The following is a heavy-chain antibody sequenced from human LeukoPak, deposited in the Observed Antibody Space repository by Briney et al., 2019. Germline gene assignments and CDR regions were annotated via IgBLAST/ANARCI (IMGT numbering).Heavy chain of an antibody. D-gene: IGHD5-18*01. V-gene: IGHV3-48*02. CDR2: ISSSSTI. J-gene: IGHJ4*02. Sequence: GGSLRLSCAASGFTFSSYSMNWVRQAPGKGLEWVSYISSSSTIYYADSVKGRFTISRDNAKNSLYLQMNSLRDEDTAVYYCAREGRGYSYGALNYWGQGTLVTVSS. CDR3: AREGRGYSYGALNY. CDR1: GFTFSSYS.